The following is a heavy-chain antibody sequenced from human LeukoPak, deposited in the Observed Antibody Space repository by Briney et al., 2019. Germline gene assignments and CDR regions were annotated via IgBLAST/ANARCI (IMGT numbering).Heavy chain of an antibody. D-gene: IGHD1-26*01. CDR1: GGTFSSYA. CDR3: ARAFTAPGATEGIDY. CDR2: IIPILGIA. V-gene: IGHV1-69*04. J-gene: IGHJ4*02. Sequence: ASVKVSCKASGGTFSSYAISWVRQAPGQGLEWMGRIIPILGIANYAQKFQGRVTITADKSTSTAYMELSSLRSEDTAVYYCARAFTAPGATEGIDYWGQGTLVTVSS.